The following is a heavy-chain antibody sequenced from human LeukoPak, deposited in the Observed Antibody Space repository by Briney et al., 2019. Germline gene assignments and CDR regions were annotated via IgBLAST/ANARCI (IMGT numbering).Heavy chain of an antibody. CDR3: ARDLVVVPAGDYYYYYGMDV. J-gene: IGHJ6*02. Sequence: SETLSLTCTVSGGFISSYYWSWIRQPPGKGLEWIGYIYDSGSTNYDPSLKSRVTISVDTSKNQFSLKLSSVTAADTAVYYCARDLVVVPAGDYYYYYGMDVWGQGTTVTVSS. V-gene: IGHV4-59*01. D-gene: IGHD2-2*01. CDR2: IYDSGST. CDR1: GGFISSYY.